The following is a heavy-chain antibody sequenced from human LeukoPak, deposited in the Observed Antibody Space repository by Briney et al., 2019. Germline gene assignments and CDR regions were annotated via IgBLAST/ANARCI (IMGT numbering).Heavy chain of an antibody. CDR2: ININEGP. V-gene: IGHV4-4*07. Sequence: SETLSLTCTVSGGSISSYHWSWIRQPAGKGLEWIGHININEGPKYNPSLRSRVTMSADTSRNQYSLKLSSVTAADTAVYYCARGLRGDFWSGYYFGYYYSMDVWGQGTTVTVSS. CDR3: ARGLRGDFWSGYYFGYYYSMDV. J-gene: IGHJ6*02. D-gene: IGHD3-3*01. CDR1: GGSISSYH.